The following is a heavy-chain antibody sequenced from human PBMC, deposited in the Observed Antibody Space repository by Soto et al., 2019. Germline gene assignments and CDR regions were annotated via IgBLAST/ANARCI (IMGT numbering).Heavy chain of an antibody. D-gene: IGHD2-15*01. CDR3: AKDLSIGYCSGGSCYPGPYAFDI. CDR1: GFTLSSYA. J-gene: IGHJ3*02. V-gene: IGHV3-23*01. CDR2: ISGSGGST. Sequence: GGSLRLSCAASGFTLSSYAMSWVRQAPGKGLEWVSAISGSGGSTYYADSVKGRFTISRDNSKNTLYLQMNSLRAEDTAVYYCAKDLSIGYCSGGSCYPGPYAFDIWGQGTMVTVSS.